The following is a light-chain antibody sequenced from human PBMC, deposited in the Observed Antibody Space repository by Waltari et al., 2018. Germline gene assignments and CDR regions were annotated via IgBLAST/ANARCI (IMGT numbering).Light chain of an antibody. CDR1: QNIFYSSNNKNY. CDR3: QQYFSTPDS. CDR2: WAS. Sequence: DIVMTQSPDSLAVSLGERASINCKSSQNIFYSSNNKNYLAWYQQKPGQPPKLLIYWASSRESGVPARYSGSGSGTDFTLTISSLQAEDVAIYYCQQYFSTPDSFGQGTKLEI. J-gene: IGKJ2*03. V-gene: IGKV4-1*01.